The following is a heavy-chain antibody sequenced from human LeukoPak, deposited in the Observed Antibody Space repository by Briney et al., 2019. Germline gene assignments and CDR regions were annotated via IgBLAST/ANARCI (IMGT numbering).Heavy chain of an antibody. Sequence: SETLSLTCTVSGASINSYYWSWIRQPPGKGLEWLGYIYYSGITNYNPSPKSRVTISVYTSRNQFSLKLSSVTAADTAVYYCARGMTTVTHWGQGTLVTVSS. CDR2: IYYSGIT. D-gene: IGHD4-11*01. CDR3: ARGMTTVTH. J-gene: IGHJ4*02. CDR1: GASINSYY. V-gene: IGHV4-59*08.